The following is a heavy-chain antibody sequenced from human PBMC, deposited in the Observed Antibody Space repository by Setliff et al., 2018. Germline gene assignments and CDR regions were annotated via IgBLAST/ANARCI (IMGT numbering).Heavy chain of an antibody. Sequence: KTSETLSLTCTVSGYSISSGYYWGWIRQPPGTGLEWIGSIYHSGSTYYNPSLKSRVTISVDTSKNQVSLKLSSVTAADTAVYYCARAAGGTISIAVFDYWRQGTLVTVSS. CDR3: ARAAGGTISIAVFDY. CDR1: GYSISSGYY. J-gene: IGHJ4*02. CDR2: IYHSGST. D-gene: IGHD6-19*01. V-gene: IGHV4-38-2*02.